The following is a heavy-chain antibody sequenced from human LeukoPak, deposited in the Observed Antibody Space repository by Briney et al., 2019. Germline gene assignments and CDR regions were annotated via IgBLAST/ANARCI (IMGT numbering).Heavy chain of an antibody. CDR3: ARGFSSGWYDY. V-gene: IGHV3-23*01. Sequence: GGSLRLSCAASGFTFSSYGMSWVRQAPGKGLEWVSGISGSGGSTYYVDSVKGRFTISRDNAKNSLYLQMNSLRAEDTAVYYCARGFSSGWYDYWGQGTLVTVSS. D-gene: IGHD6-19*01. J-gene: IGHJ4*02. CDR2: ISGSGGST. CDR1: GFTFSSYG.